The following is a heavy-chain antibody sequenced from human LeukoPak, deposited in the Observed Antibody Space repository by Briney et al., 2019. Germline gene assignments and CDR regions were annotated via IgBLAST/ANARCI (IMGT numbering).Heavy chain of an antibody. CDR1: GFTFSSYA. J-gene: IGHJ4*02. CDR3: ARRPPLFTFGGVIDPRFDY. D-gene: IGHD3-16*02. CDR2: ISGSGGST. Sequence: SGGSLRLSCAASGFTFSSYAMSWVRQAPGKGLEWVSAISGSGGSTYYADSVKGRFTISRDNSKSTLYLQMNSLRAEDTAVYYCARRPPLFTFGGVIDPRFDYWGQGTLVTVSS. V-gene: IGHV3-23*01.